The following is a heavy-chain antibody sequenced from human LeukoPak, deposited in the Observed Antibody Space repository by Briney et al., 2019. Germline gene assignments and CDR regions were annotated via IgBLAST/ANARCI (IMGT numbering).Heavy chain of an antibody. CDR1: GGSISSSSYY. J-gene: IGHJ6*03. V-gene: IGHV4-39*01. D-gene: IGHD3-9*01. Sequence: KPSETLSLTCTVSGGSISSSSYYWGWIRQPPGKGLEWIGSIYYSGSTYYNPSLKSRVTISVDTSKNQFSLKLSSVTAADTAVYYCARLSSYYDILTGYYGPNYYYYYMDVWGKGTTVTISS. CDR2: IYYSGST. CDR3: ARLSSYYDILTGYYGPNYYYYYMDV.